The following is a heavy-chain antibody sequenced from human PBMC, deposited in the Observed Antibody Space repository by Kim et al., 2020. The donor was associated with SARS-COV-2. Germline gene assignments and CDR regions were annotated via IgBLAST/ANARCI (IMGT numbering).Heavy chain of an antibody. J-gene: IGHJ6*02. Sequence: NYAQKFQGRVTMTRDTSISTAYMELSRLRSDDTAVYYCARVILFYYGMDVWGQGTTVTVSS. CDR3: ARVILFYYGMDV. V-gene: IGHV1-2*02.